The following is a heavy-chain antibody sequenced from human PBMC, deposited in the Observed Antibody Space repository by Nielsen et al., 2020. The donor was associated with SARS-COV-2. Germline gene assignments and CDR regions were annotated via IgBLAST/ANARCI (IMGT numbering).Heavy chain of an antibody. Sequence: GESLKISCSASGFTFSSYAMSWVRQAPGQGLEWVSVIYSGGSSTYYADSVKGRFTISRDNSKNTLYLQMNSLRAEDTAVYYCSKEGWYSSSYYYYYGMDVWGQGTTVTVSS. J-gene: IGHJ6*02. CDR1: GFTFSSYA. V-gene: IGHV3-23*03. D-gene: IGHD6-19*01. CDR3: SKEGWYSSSYYYYYGMDV. CDR2: IYSGGSST.